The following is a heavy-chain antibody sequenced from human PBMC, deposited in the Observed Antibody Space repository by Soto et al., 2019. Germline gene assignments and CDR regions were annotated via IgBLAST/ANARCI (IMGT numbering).Heavy chain of an antibody. D-gene: IGHD6-13*01. CDR2: FDPEDGET. CDR3: AGAKAADKIDY. CDR1: GYTLTELS. V-gene: IGHV1-24*01. J-gene: IGHJ4*02. Sequence: GASVKVSCKVSGYTLTELSMHWVRQAPGKGLEWMGGFDPEDGETIYAQKFQGRVTITRDTSASTAYMELSSLRSEDTAVYYCAGAKAADKIDYWGQGTLVTVSS.